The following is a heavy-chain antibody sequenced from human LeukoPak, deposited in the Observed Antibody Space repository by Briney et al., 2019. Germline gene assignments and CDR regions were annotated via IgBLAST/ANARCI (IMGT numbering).Heavy chain of an antibody. J-gene: IGHJ4*02. V-gene: IGHV4-59*01. CDR3: ARYVWGSYPGLYYFDY. D-gene: IGHD3-16*02. Sequence: PSQTLSLTCTVSGGSISSYYWSWIRQPPGKGLEWIGYIYYSGSTNYNPSLKSRVTISVDTSKNQFSLRLNSVTAADTAVYSCARYVWGSYPGLYYFDYWGQGTLVTVSS. CDR1: GGSISSYY. CDR2: IYYSGST.